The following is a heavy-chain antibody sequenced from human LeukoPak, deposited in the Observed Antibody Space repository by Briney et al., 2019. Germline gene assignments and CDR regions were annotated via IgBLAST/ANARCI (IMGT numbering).Heavy chain of an antibody. J-gene: IGHJ4*02. CDR2: VSSAGYTT. CDR1: GFTFSGDW. CDR3: ARHWEANSMGAIIDY. V-gene: IGHV3-74*01. Sequence: GGSLRFSCAASGFTFSGDWMHWVRQAPGKGLVWVSHVSSAGYTTRYADSVKGRFTISRDNAKNTLYLQMNSLRAEDTAVYYCARHWEANSMGAIIDYWGQGTLVTVSS. D-gene: IGHD1-26*01.